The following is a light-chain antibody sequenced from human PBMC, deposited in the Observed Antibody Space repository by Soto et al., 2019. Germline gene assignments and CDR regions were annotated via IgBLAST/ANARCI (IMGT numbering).Light chain of an antibody. CDR3: NSFTTSNTLV. CDR2: EVK. J-gene: IGLJ3*02. CDR1: TSDIGSYNY. V-gene: IGLV2-14*01. Sequence: QSALTQPASVSRSPGQSITISCTGTTSDIGSYNYVSWYQHHPGKAPKLLIYEVKNRPSGVSDRFSGSKFGNTASLTVSGLQADDEADYYCNSFTTSNTLVFGGGTKLTVL.